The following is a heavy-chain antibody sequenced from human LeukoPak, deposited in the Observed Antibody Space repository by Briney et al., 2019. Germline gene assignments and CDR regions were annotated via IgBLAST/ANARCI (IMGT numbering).Heavy chain of an antibody. D-gene: IGHD3-10*01. V-gene: IGHV1-2*02. J-gene: IGHJ4*02. CDR3: ARLLWSGELADY. CDR2: INPNSGGT. Sequence: GASVKVSCKASGYTFTGYYIHWVRQAPGQGLEWMGWINPNSGGTDYAQNFQGRVTMTRDTSINTAYMELSRLRSDDTAVYYCARLLWSGELADYWGQGTLVTVSS. CDR1: GYTFTGYY.